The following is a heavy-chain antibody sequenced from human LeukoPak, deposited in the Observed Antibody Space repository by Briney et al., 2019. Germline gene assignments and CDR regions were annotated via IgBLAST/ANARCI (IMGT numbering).Heavy chain of an antibody. CDR3: ATHSSSYSYFDY. CDR1: GGSISSGDYY. CDR2: IYYSGST. Sequence: SETLSLACIVSGGSISSGDYYWSWIRQPPGKGLEWIGYIYYSGSTYYNPSLKSRITMSVDTSKNQFSLKLSSVTAADTAVYYCATHSSSYSYFDYWGQGTLVTVSS. V-gene: IGHV4-30-4*01. D-gene: IGHD3-22*01. J-gene: IGHJ4*02.